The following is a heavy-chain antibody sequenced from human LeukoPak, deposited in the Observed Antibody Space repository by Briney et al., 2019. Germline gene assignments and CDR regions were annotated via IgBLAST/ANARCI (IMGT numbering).Heavy chain of an antibody. CDR1: GGSISTSSYY. Sequence: SETLSLTCTVSGGSISTSSYYWGWVRQPPGKGLEWIGNIFYSGSTYYSPSLKSRVTISLDTSRNQFSLKLSSVTAADTAVYYCARARRITMIVVVIAPPYYFDYWGQGTLVTVSS. V-gene: IGHV4-39*07. D-gene: IGHD3-22*01. CDR3: ARARRITMIVVVIAPPYYFDY. CDR2: IFYSGST. J-gene: IGHJ4*02.